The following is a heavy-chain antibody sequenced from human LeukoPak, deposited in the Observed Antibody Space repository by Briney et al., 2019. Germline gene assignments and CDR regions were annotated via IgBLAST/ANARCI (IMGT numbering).Heavy chain of an antibody. D-gene: IGHD6-19*01. CDR2: ICIRGDT. V-gene: IGHV3-13*01. Sequence: GGSLRLSCAASGFTFIVYDMHWVRHVIEKGLERVSAICIRGDTHYSGSVKGRFTISRENAESSLYLQMNSLRAEDTAVYYCARGGIQVSGIDEFDYWGQGTLVTVSS. CDR1: GFTFIVYD. CDR3: ARGGIQVSGIDEFDY. J-gene: IGHJ4*02.